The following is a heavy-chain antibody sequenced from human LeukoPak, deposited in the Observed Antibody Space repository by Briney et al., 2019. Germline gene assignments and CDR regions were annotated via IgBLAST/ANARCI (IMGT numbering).Heavy chain of an antibody. CDR1: GGTFISYA. D-gene: IGHD2-2*02. J-gene: IGHJ3*02. CDR2: IIPIFGTA. CDR3: ARAEYCSSTSCYRDVTFDI. V-gene: IGHV1-69*01. Sequence: SVKVSFTASGGTFISYAISWVRQAPGQGLEWMGGIIPIFGTANYAQKFQGRVTITADESTSTAYMELSSLRSEDTAVYYCARAEYCSSTSCYRDVTFDIWGQGTMVTVSS.